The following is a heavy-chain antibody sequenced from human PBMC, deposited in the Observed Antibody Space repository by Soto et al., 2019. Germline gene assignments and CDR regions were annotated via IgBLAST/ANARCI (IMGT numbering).Heavy chain of an antibody. D-gene: IGHD2-8*01. Sequence: PSETLSLTCAVYGGSFSGYYWSWIRQPPGKGLEWIEEINHSGSTNYNPSLKSRVTISVDTSKNQFSLKLSSVTAADTAVYYCARILDSGKYCTNGVCRNRYFDYWGQGTLVTVSS. CDR3: ARILDSGKYCTNGVCRNRYFDY. V-gene: IGHV4-34*01. J-gene: IGHJ4*02. CDR1: GGSFSGYY. CDR2: INHSGST.